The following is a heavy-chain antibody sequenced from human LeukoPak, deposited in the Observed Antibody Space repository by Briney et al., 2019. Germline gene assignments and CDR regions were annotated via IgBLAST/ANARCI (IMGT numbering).Heavy chain of an antibody. D-gene: IGHD5-18*01. CDR1: GFTFSSYW. Sequence: GGSLRLSCAASGFTFSSYWMSWVRQAPGKGLEWVADIKTDGSKTYFAESVKGRFTISRDNAKNSLYLQMNSLRAEDTAVYYCARAGYSYGYSAFDIWGQGTMVTVSS. V-gene: IGHV3-7*01. CDR2: IKTDGSKT. CDR3: ARAGYSYGYSAFDI. J-gene: IGHJ3*02.